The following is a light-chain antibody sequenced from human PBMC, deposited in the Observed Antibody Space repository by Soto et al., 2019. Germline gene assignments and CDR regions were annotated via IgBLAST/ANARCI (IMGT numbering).Light chain of an antibody. Sequence: EIVLTQSPATLSSSPGERATLSCRASPSVSSYLAWYQQKPGQAPRILIYDASNRATGIPVRFSGSGSGTDFTLTISSREPEAFAVYYCQQRSNWPRGTFGPGTKVYIK. CDR1: PSVSSY. J-gene: IGKJ3*01. CDR2: DAS. CDR3: QQRSNWPRGT. V-gene: IGKV3-11*01.